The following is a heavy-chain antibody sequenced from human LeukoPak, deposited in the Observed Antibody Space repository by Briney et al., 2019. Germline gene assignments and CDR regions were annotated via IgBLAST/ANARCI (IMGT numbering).Heavy chain of an antibody. D-gene: IGHD3-10*01. CDR1: GGTSSSYA. J-gene: IGHJ4*02. CDR2: ISVYRGNT. Sequence: ASVKVSCKASGGTSSSYAINWVRQAPGQGLEWMGWISVYRGNTNYAQKFQGRLIMTTDTSTSTAHMELRSLRSDDTAVYYCARGLVRGVPDALDYWGQGTQVTVSS. V-gene: IGHV1-18*01. CDR3: ARGLVRGVPDALDY.